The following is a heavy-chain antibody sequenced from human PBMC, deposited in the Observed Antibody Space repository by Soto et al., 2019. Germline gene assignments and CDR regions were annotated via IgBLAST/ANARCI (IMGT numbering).Heavy chain of an antibody. J-gene: IGHJ4*02. CDR3: ARVAYYDFWSGQFDY. CDR1: GYTFTGDY. V-gene: IGHV1-2*02. Sequence: GASVKVSCKASGYTFTGDYMHWVRQAPGQGLEWMGWINPNSGGTNYAQKFQGRVTMTRDTSISTAYMELSRLRSDDTAVYYCARVAYYDFWSGQFDYWGQGTLVTVSS. CDR2: INPNSGGT. D-gene: IGHD3-3*01.